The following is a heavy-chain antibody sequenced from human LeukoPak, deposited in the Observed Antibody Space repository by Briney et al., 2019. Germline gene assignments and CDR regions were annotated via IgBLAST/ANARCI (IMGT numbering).Heavy chain of an antibody. Sequence: PGGSLRLSCAASGFTFSSYGMHWVRQAPGKGLEWVAFIVYDGSDKYYADSVKGRFTISRDNSKNTLYLQTNSLRAEDTAVYYCAVPYYYDSSGYHDAFDIWGQGTMVTVSS. CDR2: IVYDGSDK. D-gene: IGHD3-22*01. CDR3: AVPYYYDSSGYHDAFDI. CDR1: GFTFSSYG. J-gene: IGHJ3*02. V-gene: IGHV3-30*02.